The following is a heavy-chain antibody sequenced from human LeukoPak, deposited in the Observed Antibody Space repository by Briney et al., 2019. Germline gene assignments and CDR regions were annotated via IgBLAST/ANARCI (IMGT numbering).Heavy chain of an antibody. CDR1: GFTFSSYE. J-gene: IGHJ4*02. Sequence: GGSLRLSCAASGFTFSSYEMNWVRQAPGAGLEWVSYISISDSTIYYADSVRGRFTISRDNAKNSLYLQMNNLRVEDTALYYCARGRYLGAMFQDHWGQGTLVTVSS. CDR2: ISISDSTI. D-gene: IGHD3-10*02. CDR3: ARGRYLGAMFQDH. V-gene: IGHV3-48*03.